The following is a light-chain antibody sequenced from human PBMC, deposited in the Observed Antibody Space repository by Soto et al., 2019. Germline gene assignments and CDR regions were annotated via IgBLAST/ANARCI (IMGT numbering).Light chain of an antibody. CDR2: DAS. V-gene: IGKV1-33*01. CDR1: QDISNY. CDR3: QQYDNHPPYT. J-gene: IGKJ2*01. Sequence: DIQMTQSPSPLSASVGDRVTITCHASQDISNYLNRYQQKPGKAPQLLIYDASNLETGVPTRFCGSGSGTDFTFTISSLQPTDIAPYYCQQYDNHPPYTFGQGTKLEIK.